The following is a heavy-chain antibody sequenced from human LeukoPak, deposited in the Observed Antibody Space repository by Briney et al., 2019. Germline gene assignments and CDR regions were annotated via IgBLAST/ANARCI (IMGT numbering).Heavy chain of an antibody. CDR1: GGSFSGYY. V-gene: IGHV4-59*01. CDR3: ARGARVRGIQYYIDV. D-gene: IGHD3-10*01. Sequence: SETLSLTCAVSGGSFSGYYWSWIRQPPGKGLEWIGYMYYSGSTNYNPSLKSRVTISVDTSKNQFSLKLSSVTAVDTAVYYCARGARVRGIQYYIDVWGRGTTATISS. J-gene: IGHJ6*03. CDR2: MYYSGST.